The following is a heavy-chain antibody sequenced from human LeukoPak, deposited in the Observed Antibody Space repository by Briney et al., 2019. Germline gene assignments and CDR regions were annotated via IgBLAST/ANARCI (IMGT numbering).Heavy chain of an antibody. CDR1: GVSISSTNSY. Sequence: PSETLSLTCTVSGVSISSTNSYWGWIRQPPGKGLEWIGSIYYSGNTYYNASLKSQVSISIDTSKNQFSLRLTSVTAADTAVYYCARARVGSGSYSYFDYWGQGTLVTVSS. J-gene: IGHJ4*02. CDR2: IYYSGNT. V-gene: IGHV4-39*07. CDR3: ARARVGSGSYSYFDY. D-gene: IGHD3-10*01.